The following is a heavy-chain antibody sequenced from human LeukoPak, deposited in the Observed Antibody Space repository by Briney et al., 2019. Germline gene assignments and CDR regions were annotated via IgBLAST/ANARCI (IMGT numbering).Heavy chain of an antibody. CDR1: GYSISSGYY. D-gene: IGHD6-19*01. V-gene: IGHV3-11*04. CDR3: RRGAGNN. J-gene: IGHJ4*02. CDR2: ISSSGSTI. Sequence: LSLTCTVSGYSISSGYYWGWIRQPPGKGLEWVSYISSSGSTIYYADSVKGRFTISRDNAKNSLYLQMNSLRAEDTAVYYCRRGAGNNWGQGTLVTVSS.